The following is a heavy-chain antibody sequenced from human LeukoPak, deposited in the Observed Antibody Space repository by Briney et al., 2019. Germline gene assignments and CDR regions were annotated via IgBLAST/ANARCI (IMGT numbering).Heavy chain of an antibody. Sequence: GGSLRLSCAASGFTLSSYAMSWVRQAPGKGLEWVSAISDSGNTYHADSVKGRFTISRDSSKNTLFLQMNRLRPEDAAVYYCAKRRGLEVLYYYYMDVRGKGTTVTVSS. V-gene: IGHV3-23*01. J-gene: IGHJ6*03. D-gene: IGHD1-7*01. CDR1: GFTLSSYA. CDR2: ISDSGNT. CDR3: AKRRGLEVLYYYYMDV.